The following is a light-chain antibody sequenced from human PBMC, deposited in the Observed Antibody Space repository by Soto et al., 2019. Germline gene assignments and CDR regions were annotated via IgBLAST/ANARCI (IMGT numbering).Light chain of an antibody. Sequence: EIVLTQSPATLSLSPGERVTLSCRASQSVGSYLAWYQQKPGQTPRLLIYDASKRATGIPARFSGSGSGTDFTLTISSLEAEDFALYYCQHRNYWPPGATFGGGTKVEIK. CDR3: QHRNYWPPGAT. CDR1: QSVGSY. V-gene: IGKV3-11*01. J-gene: IGKJ4*01. CDR2: DAS.